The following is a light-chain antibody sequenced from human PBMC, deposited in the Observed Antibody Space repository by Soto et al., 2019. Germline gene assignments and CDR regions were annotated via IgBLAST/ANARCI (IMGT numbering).Light chain of an antibody. J-gene: IGLJ2*01. Sequence: QSALTQPASASGSPGQSITISCNGSSGDVGGYDYVSWYQQLPGKAPKLMIYDVTNRPSGVSNRFSGSKSDNTASLTISGLQAEDEADYYCSSYTVSSTLFGGGTKLTVL. CDR2: DVT. CDR3: SSYTVSSTL. V-gene: IGLV2-14*03. CDR1: SGDVGGYDY.